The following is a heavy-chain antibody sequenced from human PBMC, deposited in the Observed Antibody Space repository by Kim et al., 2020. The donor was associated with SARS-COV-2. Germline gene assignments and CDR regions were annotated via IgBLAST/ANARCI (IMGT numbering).Heavy chain of an antibody. D-gene: IGHD6-19*01. CDR1: GFTFSSYD. J-gene: IGHJ4*02. CDR3: ATSGTSRSGHWLADY. CDR2: INGDGTTM. Sequence: GGSLRLSCAASGFTFSSYDMNWVRQAPGKGLEWISYINGDGTTMFYIDSVRGRFTISRDNADNSLYLQMNSLRAEDTAVYFCATSGTSRSGHWLADYWGQGTLVTVSS. V-gene: IGHV3-48*03.